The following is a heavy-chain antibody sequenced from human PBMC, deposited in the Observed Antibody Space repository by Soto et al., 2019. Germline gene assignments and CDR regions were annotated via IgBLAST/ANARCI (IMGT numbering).Heavy chain of an antibody. CDR2: ISGSGGST. Sequence: LRVSCAAYGFTFSSYAMCWVRQAQGKGPGWVSAISGSGGSTYYADSVKGRFTISRDNSKNTRYLQMNSLRAEDTAVYYCAKEALDGRTYYYYYYGMDVWGQGTTVTVSS. CDR3: AKEALDGRTYYYYYYGMDV. J-gene: IGHJ6*02. CDR1: GFTFSSYA. D-gene: IGHD6-6*01. V-gene: IGHV3-23*01.